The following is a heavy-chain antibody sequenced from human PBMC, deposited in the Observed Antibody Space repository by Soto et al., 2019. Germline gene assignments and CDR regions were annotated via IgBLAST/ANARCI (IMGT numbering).Heavy chain of an antibody. CDR2: IPYDGSHQ. D-gene: IGHD3-3*01. V-gene: IGHV3-30*18. CDR1: GFTFSSHG. J-gene: IGHJ4*02. Sequence: QVHLVESGGGVVQPGRSLRLSCAASGFTFSSHGMHWIRQAPGTGLEWVAVIPYDGSHQYYADAVKGRFSISRDNSKNTLYLQMNSLRAEDTAVYYGAKLRVLEWEVQESDYWGQGTLGSVSS. CDR3: AKLRVLEWEVQESDY.